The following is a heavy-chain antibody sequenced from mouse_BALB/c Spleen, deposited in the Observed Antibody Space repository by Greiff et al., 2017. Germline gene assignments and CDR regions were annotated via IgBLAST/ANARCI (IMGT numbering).Heavy chain of an antibody. V-gene: IGHV1-69*01. Sequence: VQLQQPGAELVMPGASVKMSCKASGYTFTDYWMHWVKQRPGQGLEWIGAIDTSDSYTSYNQKFKGKATLTVDESSSTAYMQLSSLTSEDSAVYYCARPAARAPAWFAYWGQGTLVTVSA. CDR3: ARPAARAPAWFAY. J-gene: IGHJ3*01. CDR1: GYTFTDYW. D-gene: IGHD3-1*01. CDR2: IDTSDSYT.